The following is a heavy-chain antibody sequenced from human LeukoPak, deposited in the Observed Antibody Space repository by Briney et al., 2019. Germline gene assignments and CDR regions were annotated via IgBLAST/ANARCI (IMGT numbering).Heavy chain of an antibody. Sequence: PSETLSLTCTVSGGSISSYYWSWIRQPPGKGLEWIGYIYYSGSTNYNPSLKSRVTISVDTSKNQFSLKLSSVTAADTAVYYCARSITPAYYDFWSGYSNWFDPWGQGTLVTVPS. J-gene: IGHJ5*02. D-gene: IGHD3-3*01. V-gene: IGHV4-59*01. CDR1: GGSISSYY. CDR2: IYYSGST. CDR3: ARSITPAYYDFWSGYSNWFDP.